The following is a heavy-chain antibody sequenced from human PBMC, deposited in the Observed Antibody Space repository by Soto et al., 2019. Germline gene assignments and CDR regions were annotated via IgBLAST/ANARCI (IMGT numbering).Heavy chain of an antibody. Sequence: GGSLRLSXAASGFTFSNAWMNWVRQAPGKGLEWVGRIKSKTDGGTTDYAAPVKGRFTISRDDSKNTLYLQMNSLKTEDTAVYYCTTKKYYYDSSGYPPPFDYWGQGTLVTVSS. CDR3: TTKKYYYDSSGYPPPFDY. CDR2: IKSKTDGGTT. D-gene: IGHD3-22*01. J-gene: IGHJ4*02. CDR1: GFTFSNAW. V-gene: IGHV3-15*07.